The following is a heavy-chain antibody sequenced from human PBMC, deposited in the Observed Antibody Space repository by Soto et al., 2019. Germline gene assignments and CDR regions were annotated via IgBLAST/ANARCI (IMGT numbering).Heavy chain of an antibody. Sequence: QVQLQQWGAGLLKPSETLSLTCAVYGGSFSGYSWSWIRQPPGKGLEWIGEINHSGSTNYNPSLKTRVTISIDTSTNQFSLKLSSVTAADTDVYYCSRGRKDYSSSWYVDWGQGTLVAVSS. CDR1: GGSFSGYS. V-gene: IGHV4-34*01. J-gene: IGHJ4*02. CDR2: INHSGST. CDR3: SRGRKDYSSSWYVD. D-gene: IGHD6-13*01.